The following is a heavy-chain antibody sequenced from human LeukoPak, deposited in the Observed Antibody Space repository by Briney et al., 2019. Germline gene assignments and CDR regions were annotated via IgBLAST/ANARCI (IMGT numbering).Heavy chain of an antibody. CDR2: IFGSGGSP. D-gene: IGHD5-18*01. CDR3: GKTTVGYSSGQKPAWPVDY. Sequence: PGGSLRLSCAASGFTFSDYYMSWIRQAPGKGLERVAGIFGSGGSPHYADPVKGRFTISRDNSRNTVYLQINSLRAEDTAVYYCGKTTVGYSSGQKPAWPVDYWGQGTLVTVSS. J-gene: IGHJ4*02. CDR1: GFTFSDYY. V-gene: IGHV3-23*01.